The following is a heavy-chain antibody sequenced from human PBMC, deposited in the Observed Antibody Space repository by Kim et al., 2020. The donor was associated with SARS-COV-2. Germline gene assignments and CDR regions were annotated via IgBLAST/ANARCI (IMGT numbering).Heavy chain of an antibody. CDR2: MNPNSGNT. CDR3: ARGVPFRYSGYDGPYWFDP. V-gene: IGHV1-8*01. CDR1: GYTFTSYD. D-gene: IGHD5-12*01. Sequence: ASVKVSCKASGYTFTSYDINWVRQATGQGLEWMGWMNPNSGNTGYAQKFQGRVTMTRNTSISTAYMELSSLRSEDTAVYYCARGVPFRYSGYDGPYWFDPWGQGTLVTVSS. J-gene: IGHJ5*02.